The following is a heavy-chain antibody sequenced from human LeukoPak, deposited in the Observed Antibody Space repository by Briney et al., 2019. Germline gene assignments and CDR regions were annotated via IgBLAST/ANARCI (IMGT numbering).Heavy chain of an antibody. CDR3: ATNGGGDSGYGNFDY. CDR2: ISWNSDTI. D-gene: IGHD5-12*01. Sequence: PGGSLRLSCAASGFTFSSYGMHWVRQVPGKGLEWVSGISWNSDTIDLADSVKGRFTISRDNAKNSLYPQMNRLRAEDTALYYCATNGGGDSGYGNFDYWGQGTLVTVSS. CDR1: GFTFSSYG. V-gene: IGHV3-9*01. J-gene: IGHJ4*02.